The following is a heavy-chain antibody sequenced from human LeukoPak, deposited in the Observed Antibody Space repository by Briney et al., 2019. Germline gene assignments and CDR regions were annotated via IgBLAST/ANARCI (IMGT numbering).Heavy chain of an antibody. CDR1: GFTFNFYS. Sequence: GGSLRLSCEASGFTFNFYSMDWVRQAPGKGLEWVSSISSSGSHLHYADSVKGRFTISRDNSKNTVYLQMNSLRAEDTAVYYCAKDRRRSGGDYHYYYMDVWGKGTTVTVSS. CDR3: AKDRRRSGGDYHYYYMDV. CDR2: ISSSGSHL. D-gene: IGHD2-21*01. J-gene: IGHJ6*03. V-gene: IGHV3-21*01.